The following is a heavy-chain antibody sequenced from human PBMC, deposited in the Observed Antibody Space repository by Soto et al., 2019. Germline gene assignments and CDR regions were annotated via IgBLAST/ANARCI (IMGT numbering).Heavy chain of an antibody. CDR1: GFTFSSYG. CDR3: ARDQWVAATTRGDAFDI. CDR2: IWYDGSNK. Sequence: GGSLRLSCAASGFTFSSYGMHWVRQAPGKGLEWVAVIWYDGSNKYYADSVKGRFTISRDNSKNTLYLQMNSLRAEDTAVYYCARDQWVAATTRGDAFDIWGQGTMVTVSS. D-gene: IGHD2-15*01. J-gene: IGHJ3*02. V-gene: IGHV3-33*01.